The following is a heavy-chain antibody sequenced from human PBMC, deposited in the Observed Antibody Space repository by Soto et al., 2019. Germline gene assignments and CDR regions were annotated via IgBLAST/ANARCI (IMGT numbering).Heavy chain of an antibody. Sequence: GESLKISCKGSGYSFTDYWVGWVRQMPGKGLDWMGIIYPGDSDTRYSPSFQGQVTISADKSINTAYVQWSSLKASDTAMYYCARPRRRSTSGAFDIWGQGTMVTVSS. D-gene: IGHD2-8*01. CDR1: GYSFTDYW. CDR3: ARPRRRSTSGAFDI. V-gene: IGHV5-51*01. J-gene: IGHJ3*02. CDR2: IYPGDSDT.